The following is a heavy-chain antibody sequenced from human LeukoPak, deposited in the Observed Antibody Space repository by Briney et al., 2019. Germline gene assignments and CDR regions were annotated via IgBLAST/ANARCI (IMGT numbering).Heavy chain of an antibody. CDR2: INRSAST. Sequence: SETLSLTCVLYGGSSTNYFWSWIRQPPGKGLEWIGEINRSASTNYNPSLKSRVTISIDTSKNQFSLKVTSVTAADTAIYYCAEHLSLNYASGTGWTWGQGTLVAVSS. CDR3: AEHLSLNYASGTGWT. V-gene: IGHV4-34*01. CDR1: GGSSTNYF. J-gene: IGHJ5*02. D-gene: IGHD3-10*01.